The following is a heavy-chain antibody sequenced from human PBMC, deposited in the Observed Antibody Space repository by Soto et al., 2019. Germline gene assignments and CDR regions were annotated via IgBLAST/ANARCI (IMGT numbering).Heavy chain of an antibody. CDR3: AKALVGEVGATDY. D-gene: IGHD1-26*01. Sequence: GGSLRLSCTAFGFTFSNYAMSWVRQAPGKGLEWVSAITRTDSTYYADSVKGRFTISRDNSRNTLYLQMNSLGAEDAALYYCAKALVGEVGATDYWGQGTLVTVSS. CDR2: ITRTDST. J-gene: IGHJ4*02. V-gene: IGHV3-23*01. CDR1: GFTFSNYA.